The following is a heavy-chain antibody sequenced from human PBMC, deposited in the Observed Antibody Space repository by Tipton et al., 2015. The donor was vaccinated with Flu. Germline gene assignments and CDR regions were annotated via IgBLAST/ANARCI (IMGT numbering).Heavy chain of an antibody. Sequence: SLRLSCAASGFTFSDYWMDWVRQAPGKGLEWVANINQDGSERYSVDSVKGRFTISRDNSENTLYLQMNSLRAEDTAMYYCAKDRNGEGYFDYWGQGALVSVSS. D-gene: IGHD4-17*01. CDR2: INQDGSER. CDR3: AKDRNGEGYFDY. CDR1: GFTFSDYW. V-gene: IGHV3-7*01. J-gene: IGHJ4*02.